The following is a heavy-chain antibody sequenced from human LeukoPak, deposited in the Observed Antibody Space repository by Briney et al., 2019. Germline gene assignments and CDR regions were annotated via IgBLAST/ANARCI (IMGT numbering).Heavy chain of an antibody. J-gene: IGHJ2*01. D-gene: IGHD5-12*01. Sequence: SETLSLTCIVSGGSINSYYWSWIRQPPGEGLEWIGNIYYSGTTSYNPSLESRVIISVDTSKNQFSLKLSSVTAADTAVYYCARDFLPPHYTATIRPDWYFDLWGRGTLVTVSS. CDR2: IYYSGTT. V-gene: IGHV4-59*01. CDR3: ARDFLPPHYTATIRPDWYFDL. CDR1: GGSINSYY.